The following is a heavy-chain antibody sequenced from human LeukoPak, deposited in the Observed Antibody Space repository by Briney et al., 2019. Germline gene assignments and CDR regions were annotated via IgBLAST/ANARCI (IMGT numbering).Heavy chain of an antibody. CDR2: IWYDGSNK. V-gene: IGHV3-33*01. D-gene: IGHD5-24*01. CDR1: GFTFSSYG. J-gene: IGHJ4*02. CDR3: AGAKGWLQPLHY. Sequence: PGRSLRLSCAASGFTFSSYGMHWVRQAPGKGLEWVAVIWYDGSNKYYADSVKGRFTISRDNSKNTLYLQMNSLRAEDTAVYYCAGAKGWLQPLHYWGQGTLVPVSS.